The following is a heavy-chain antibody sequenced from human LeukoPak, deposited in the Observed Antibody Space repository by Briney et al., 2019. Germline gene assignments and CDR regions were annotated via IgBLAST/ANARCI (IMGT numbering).Heavy chain of an antibody. D-gene: IGHD5-12*01. CDR2: IYYSSGT. Sequence: SETLSLTCTVSGGSISSYYWSWIRQPPGKGLEWIGYIYYSSGTKYNPSLKSRVTISVDTSKNQFSLKLSSVTAADTAVYYCGRYDSGYATWGQGTLVTVSS. CDR3: GRYDSGYAT. CDR1: GGSISSYY. J-gene: IGHJ4*02. V-gene: IGHV4-59*08.